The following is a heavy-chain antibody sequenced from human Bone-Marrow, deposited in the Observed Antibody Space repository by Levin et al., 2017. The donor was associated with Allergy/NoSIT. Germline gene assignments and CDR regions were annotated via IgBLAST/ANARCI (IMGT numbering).Heavy chain of an antibody. V-gene: IGHV3-23*01. CDR1: GFTFSRFA. Sequence: GGSLRLSCAASGFTFSRFAMSWVRQAPGKGLEWVSTISATDGTTYYTDSVKGRFTISRDNSKETLDLQMNSLGVEDTAVYYCAKAGRSDCWGPGVLVTVSS. CDR2: ISATDGTT. CDR3: AKAGRSDC. J-gene: IGHJ4*01.